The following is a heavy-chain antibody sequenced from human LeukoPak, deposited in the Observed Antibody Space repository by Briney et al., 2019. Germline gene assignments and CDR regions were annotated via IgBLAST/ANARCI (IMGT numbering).Heavy chain of an antibody. J-gene: IGHJ3*02. CDR2: IRYDGSNT. CDR3: AKERTSGSRNDAFDI. Sequence: PGGSLRLSCAASGFTFSSYGMHWVRQAPGKGLEWVAFIRYDGSNTYYADSVKGRFTISRENSKNTLYLQMNSLRAEDTAVYYCAKERTSGSRNDAFDIWGQETMVTVS. D-gene: IGHD1-7*01. V-gene: IGHV3-30*02. CDR1: GFTFSSYG.